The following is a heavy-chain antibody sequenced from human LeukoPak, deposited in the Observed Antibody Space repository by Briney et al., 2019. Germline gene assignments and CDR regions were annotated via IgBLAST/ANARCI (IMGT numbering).Heavy chain of an antibody. D-gene: IGHD6-19*01. CDR2: ISSSSSYI. V-gene: IGHV3-21*01. Sequence: PGGSLRLSCAASGFTFSSYSMNWVRQAPGKGLEWVSSISSSSSYIYYADSVKGRFTISRDNAKNSLYLQMNSLRAEDTAVYYCATELSDTSGWYDYWGQGTLVTVSS. CDR3: ATELSDTSGWYDY. J-gene: IGHJ4*02. CDR1: GFTFSSYS.